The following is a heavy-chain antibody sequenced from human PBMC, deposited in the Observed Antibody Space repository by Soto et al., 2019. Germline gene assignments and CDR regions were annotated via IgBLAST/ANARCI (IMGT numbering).Heavy chain of an antibody. V-gene: IGHV3-11*01. D-gene: IGHD6-13*01. Sequence: DLEESGGGLVKPGGSLRLSCAASGFMFSDYYMTWIRQAPGKGLEWVSDISSSGTTVNHADSVKGRFTVSRDNGKKSVYLQMNGLRAEDTAVYYCASAGSRYSMSWYFFDHWGHGTLVTVSS. CDR2: ISSSGTTV. J-gene: IGHJ4*01. CDR1: GFMFSDYY. CDR3: ASAGSRYSMSWYFFDH.